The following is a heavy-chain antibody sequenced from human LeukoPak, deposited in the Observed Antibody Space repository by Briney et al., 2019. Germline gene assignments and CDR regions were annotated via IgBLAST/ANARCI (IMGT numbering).Heavy chain of an antibody. CDR3: ARVLRYCSGGNCYSGGLGYMDV. CDR2: ISYDGSNK. CDR1: GFTFSSYA. D-gene: IGHD2-15*01. Sequence: PGGSLRLSCAASGFTFSSYAMHWVRQAPGKGLEWAALISYDGSNKYYADSVKARFIISRDNSKNTVYLQMNSLRAEDTAVYYCARVLRYCSGGNCYSGGLGYMDVWGKGTTVTISS. J-gene: IGHJ6*03. V-gene: IGHV3-30*04.